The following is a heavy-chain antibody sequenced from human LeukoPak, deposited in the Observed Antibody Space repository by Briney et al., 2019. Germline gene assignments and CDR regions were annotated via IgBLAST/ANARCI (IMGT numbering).Heavy chain of an antibody. J-gene: IGHJ3*02. CDR1: GFTFSNAW. CDR2: IYYSGST. D-gene: IGHD5-18*01. CDR3: ARLLRGGYSYGWGAFDI. Sequence: PGGSLRLSCAASGFTFSNAWMSWVRQAPGKGLEWIGYIYYSGSTNYNPSLKSRVTISVDTSKNQFSLKLSSVTAADTAVYYCARLLRGGYSYGWGAFDIWGQGTMVTVSS. V-gene: IGHV4-59*08.